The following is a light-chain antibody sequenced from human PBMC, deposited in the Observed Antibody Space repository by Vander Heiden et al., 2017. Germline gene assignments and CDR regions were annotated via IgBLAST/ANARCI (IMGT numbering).Light chain of an antibody. Sequence: DIQMTQFPSSLSASVGDRVTITCQASQDISNYLNWYQQKPGKAPKLLIYDASNLETGVPSRFSGSGSGTDFTFTISSLQPEDFATYYCQQDDNLPITFGGGTKVDIK. CDR1: QDISNY. CDR2: DAS. J-gene: IGKJ4*01. CDR3: QQDDNLPIT. V-gene: IGKV1-33*01.